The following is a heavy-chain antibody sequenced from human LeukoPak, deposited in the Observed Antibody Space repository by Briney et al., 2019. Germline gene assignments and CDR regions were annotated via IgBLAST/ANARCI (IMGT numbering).Heavy chain of an antibody. CDR2: ISSSGSTI. D-gene: IGHD1-26*01. CDR3: ARDSSGSSRPFDY. V-gene: IGHV3-11*01. J-gene: IGHJ4*02. Sequence: GGSLRLSCAASGFTFSDYYMSWIRQAPGKGLEWVSYISSSGSTIYYADSVKGRFTISRDNAKNSLYLQMNSLRAEDTAVCYCARDSSGSSRPFDYWGQGTLVTVSS. CDR1: GFTFSDYY.